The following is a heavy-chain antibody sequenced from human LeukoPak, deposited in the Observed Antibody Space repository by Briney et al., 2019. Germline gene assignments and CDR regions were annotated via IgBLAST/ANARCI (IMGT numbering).Heavy chain of an antibody. V-gene: IGHV1-2*02. CDR2: INPNSGGT. CDR3: ASEVKQLPWLDP. Sequence: GASVKVSCKASGYTFTGYYIHWVRQSPGQGLEWMGWINPNSGGTKFAQKFQGRVTMTRDTSISTAYLELNWLTSDDTAVYYCASEVKQLPWLDPWGQGTLVTVSS. J-gene: IGHJ5*02. D-gene: IGHD1-1*01. CDR1: GYTFTGYY.